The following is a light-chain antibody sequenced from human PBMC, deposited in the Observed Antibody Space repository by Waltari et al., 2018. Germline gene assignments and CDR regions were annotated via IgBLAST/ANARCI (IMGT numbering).Light chain of an antibody. J-gene: IGLJ2*01. CDR1: DSNIGTNE. CDR3: AGWDDRVKGVV. V-gene: IGLV1-44*01. CDR2: RTN. Sequence: QSLLTQPPSASGTPGQRVAISCSGSDSNIGTNEVEWYRQLPGTAPEILIHRTNARPSGVPDRFSGSKSGTSASLAISGVQADDEADYFCAGWDDRVKGVVFGGGTKLTVL.